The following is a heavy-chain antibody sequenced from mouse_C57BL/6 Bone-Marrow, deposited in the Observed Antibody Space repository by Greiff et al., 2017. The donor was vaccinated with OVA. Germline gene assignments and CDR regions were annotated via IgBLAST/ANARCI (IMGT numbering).Heavy chain of an antibody. J-gene: IGHJ3*01. CDR1: GFNIKDYY. CDR2: IDPEDGET. Sequence: DVHLVESGAELVKPGASVKLSCTASGFNIKDYYMHWVKQRTEKGLEWIGRIDPEDGETKYDPKFQGKATITADTSSNTAYLQLSSRTSEDTAVYYCAKGAYYDYDWFAYWGQGTLVTVSA. CDR3: AKGAYYDYDWFAY. D-gene: IGHD2-4*01. V-gene: IGHV14-2*01.